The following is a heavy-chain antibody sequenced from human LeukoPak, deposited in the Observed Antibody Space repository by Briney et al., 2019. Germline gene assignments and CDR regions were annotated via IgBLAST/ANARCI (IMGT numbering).Heavy chain of an antibody. D-gene: IGHD5-18*01. J-gene: IGHJ4*02. CDR3: AKGSGIQLWLKPFDY. V-gene: IGHV3-23*01. CDR2: ISGSGGST. CDR1: GFTFSSYA. Sequence: GGSPRLSCAASGFTFSSYAMSWVRQAPGKGLEWVSAISGSGGSTYYADSVKGRFTISRDNSKNTLYLQMNSLRAEDTAVYYCAKGSGIQLWLKPFDYWGQGTLVTVSS.